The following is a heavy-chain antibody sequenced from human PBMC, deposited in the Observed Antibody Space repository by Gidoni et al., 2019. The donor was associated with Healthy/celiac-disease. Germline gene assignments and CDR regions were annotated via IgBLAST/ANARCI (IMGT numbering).Heavy chain of an antibody. CDR2: INHSGST. CDR3: ARGGRDIVVVVAAGRNNDLDY. V-gene: IGHV4-34*01. CDR1: GGSFIGYY. D-gene: IGHD2-15*01. J-gene: IGHJ4*02. Sequence: QVQLQQWGAGLLKPSETLSLTCAVYGGSFIGYYWSWIRQPPGKGLEWIGEINHSGSTNYNPSLKSRVTISVDTSKNQFSLKLSSVTAADTAVYYCARGGRDIVVVVAAGRNNDLDYWGQGTLVTVSS.